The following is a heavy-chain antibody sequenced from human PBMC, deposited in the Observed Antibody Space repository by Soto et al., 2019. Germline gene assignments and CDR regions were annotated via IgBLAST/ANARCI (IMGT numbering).Heavy chain of an antibody. J-gene: IGHJ4*02. V-gene: IGHV4-59*01. Sequence: QVQLQESGPGLVKPSETLSLTCIVSGGSISNYYWSWIRQPPGKGLESIGYIYYSGSTNYNPSLKSRVTISVDTSKNQFSLKLSSVTAADTAVYYCAKQYCSGGYCYKYYFDYWGQGALVTVSS. CDR2: IYYSGST. CDR3: AKQYCSGGYCYKYYFDY. CDR1: GGSISNYY. D-gene: IGHD2-15*01.